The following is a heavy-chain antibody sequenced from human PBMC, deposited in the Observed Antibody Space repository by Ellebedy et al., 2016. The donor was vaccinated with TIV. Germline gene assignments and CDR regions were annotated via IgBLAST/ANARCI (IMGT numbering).Heavy chain of an antibody. CDR1: GGSFSGYY. V-gene: IGHV4-34*01. CDR3: GREGREEDAVMAFLDY. Sequence: SETLSLTCAVYGGSFSGYYWSWIRQPTGKGLEWIGEINHSGSTNYNPSFKSRVTISVDTSKNQFSLKLSSVTAADTAVYYCGREGREEDAVMAFLDYWGQGTLVTVSS. D-gene: IGHD5-18*01. J-gene: IGHJ4*02. CDR2: INHSGST.